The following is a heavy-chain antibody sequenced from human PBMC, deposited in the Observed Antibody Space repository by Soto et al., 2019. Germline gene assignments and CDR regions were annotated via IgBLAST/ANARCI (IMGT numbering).Heavy chain of an antibody. CDR2: ISSSSSYI. Sequence: GGSLRLSCAASGVTFSSYSMNWVRQAPGKGLEWVSSISSSSSYIYYADSVKGRFTISRDNAKNSLYLQMNSLRAEDTAVYYCARGGNWNDFDYWGQGTLVTVSS. J-gene: IGHJ4*02. V-gene: IGHV3-21*01. D-gene: IGHD1-20*01. CDR1: GVTFSSYS. CDR3: ARGGNWNDFDY.